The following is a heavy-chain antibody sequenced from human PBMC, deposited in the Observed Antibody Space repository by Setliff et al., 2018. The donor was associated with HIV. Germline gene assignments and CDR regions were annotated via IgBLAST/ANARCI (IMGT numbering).Heavy chain of an antibody. J-gene: IGHJ4*02. CDR2: IKQDGSEK. Sequence: GSLRLSCAASGFTFSSYWMSWVRQAPGKGLEWVANIKQDGSEKYYVDSVKGRFTISRDNAKNSLYLQMNSLRAEDTAVYYCARDMYYYDSSGYLNYWGQGTLVTVSS. D-gene: IGHD3-22*01. CDR1: GFTFSSYW. V-gene: IGHV3-7*01. CDR3: ARDMYYYDSSGYLNY.